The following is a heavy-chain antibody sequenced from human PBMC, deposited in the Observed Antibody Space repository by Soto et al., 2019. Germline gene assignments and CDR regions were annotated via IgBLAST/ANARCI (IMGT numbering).Heavy chain of an antibody. CDR2: VHYSGTT. D-gene: IGHD2-15*01. J-gene: IGHJ2*01. Sequence: QLQLQESGPGLVKPSETLSLTCTVSGGSISSSNDYWGWIRQPPGKGLEWIGSVHYSGTTHYHPSPRSRLPRSVDPSKNQFSLQVTSVTAADTAVYYCARRPPSVIRSSWYFDLWGRGTLVTVSS. CDR1: GGSISSSNDY. V-gene: IGHV4-39*01. CDR3: ARRPPSVIRSSWYFDL.